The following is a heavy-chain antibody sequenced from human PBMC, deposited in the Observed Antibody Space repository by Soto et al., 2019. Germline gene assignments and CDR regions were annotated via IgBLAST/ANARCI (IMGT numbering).Heavy chain of an antibody. J-gene: IGHJ6*02. CDR1: GCSISSYY. V-gene: IGHV4-59*01. CDR3: ARDSGNFYGMDV. CDR2: IYYSGST. Sequence: PETLSLTYTVSGCSISSYYWSWIRQPPGKGLEWIGYIYYSGSTNYNPSLKSRVTISVDTSKNQFSLKLSSVTAADTAVYYCARDSGNFYGMDVWGQGTTVTVSS.